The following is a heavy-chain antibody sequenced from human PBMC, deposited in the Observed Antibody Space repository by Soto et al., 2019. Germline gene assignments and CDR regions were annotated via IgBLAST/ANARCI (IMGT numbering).Heavy chain of an antibody. CDR1: VFTFSSYS. CDR2: ISSSSSYI. V-gene: IGHV3-21*01. CDR3: ARDLSHKCSSTSCSQYYFDY. Sequence: EVQLVESGGGLVKPGGSLRLSCAASVFTFSSYSMNWVRQAPGKGLEWVSSISSSSSYIYYADSVKGRFTISRDNAKNSLYLQMNSLRAEDTAVYYCARDLSHKCSSTSCSQYYFDYWGQGTLVTVSS. D-gene: IGHD2-2*01. J-gene: IGHJ4*02.